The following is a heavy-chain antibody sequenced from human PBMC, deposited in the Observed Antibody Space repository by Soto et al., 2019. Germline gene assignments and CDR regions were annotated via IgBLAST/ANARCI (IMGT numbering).Heavy chain of an antibody. Sequence: ASVKVSCKASGYTFTSYAMHWVRQAPGQRHERMGWINAGNGNTKYSQKFQGRVTITRDTSASTAYMELSSRRSEDTAVYYCASDFRDFWSGYLGFDYWGQRTLVTVSS. CDR2: INAGNGNT. V-gene: IGHV1-3*01. J-gene: IGHJ4*02. D-gene: IGHD3-3*01. CDR3: ASDFRDFWSGYLGFDY. CDR1: GYTFTSYA.